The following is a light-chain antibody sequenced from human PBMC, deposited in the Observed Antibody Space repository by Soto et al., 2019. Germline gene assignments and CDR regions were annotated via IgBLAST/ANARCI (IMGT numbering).Light chain of an antibody. CDR1: SSDVGAYNY. Sequence: QSALTQPPSASGSPGQSVTISCTGTSSDVGAYNYLSWYQQHPGKAPKLMIYEVSKRPSGVPDRFSGSKSGNTASLTVSGLHAEHEADYYCSSYAGSNNYVFGTGTKLTVL. CDR3: SSYAGSNNYV. CDR2: EVS. V-gene: IGLV2-8*01. J-gene: IGLJ1*01.